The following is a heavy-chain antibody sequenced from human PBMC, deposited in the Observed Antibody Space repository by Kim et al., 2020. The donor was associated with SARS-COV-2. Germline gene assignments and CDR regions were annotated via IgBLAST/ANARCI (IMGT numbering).Heavy chain of an antibody. D-gene: IGHD3-10*01. CDR1: GFRFTGYG. Sequence: GFRFTGYGIPWVRQSPDKGLEWVALIWHDGSTENYAESLQGRFTISRDNSKNMVHLQMNSLRAEDTAVYYCARDPYGWGNYFDFWGQGTLV. V-gene: IGHV3-33*01. CDR3: ARDPYGWGNYFDF. J-gene: IGHJ5*01. CDR2: IWHDGSTE.